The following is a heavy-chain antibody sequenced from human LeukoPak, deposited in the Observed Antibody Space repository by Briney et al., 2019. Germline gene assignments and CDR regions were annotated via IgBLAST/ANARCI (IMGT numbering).Heavy chain of an antibody. Sequence: GESLKISCKGSGYRFTTYWITWVRQMPGKGLEWMGRIDPCDSYTNYSPSFQGHVTISPDKSISPAYLQWSSLKASDTAMYYCARVIHLGELSLYDYWGQGTLVTVSS. CDR3: ARVIHLGELSLYDY. J-gene: IGHJ4*02. D-gene: IGHD3-16*02. CDR2: IDPCDSYT. CDR1: GYRFTTYW. V-gene: IGHV5-10-1*01.